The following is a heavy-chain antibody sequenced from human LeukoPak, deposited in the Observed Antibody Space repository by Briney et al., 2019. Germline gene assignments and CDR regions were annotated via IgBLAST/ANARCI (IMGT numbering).Heavy chain of an antibody. Sequence: SETLSLTCTVSGASISSYYWSWIRQPPGKGLEWVGYIYYSGSTNYNPSLKSRVTFSVDTSKNQFSLKLISVTAADTAVYYCARVKGVVTAILDYWGQGTLVTVSS. CDR1: GASISSYY. D-gene: IGHD2-21*02. V-gene: IGHV4-59*01. CDR2: IYYSGST. J-gene: IGHJ4*02. CDR3: ARVKGVVTAILDY.